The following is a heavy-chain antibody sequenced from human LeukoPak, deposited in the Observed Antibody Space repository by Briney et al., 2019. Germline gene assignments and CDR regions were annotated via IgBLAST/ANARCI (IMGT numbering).Heavy chain of an antibody. Sequence: GESLKISCKHSEYSFPNYCIGWVRQMPGKGLEWMGIIYPDDSDTRYSPSFQGQVTISADRSISTAYLQWSSLKASDTAMYYCASGIRDYFDYWGQGTLVTVSS. D-gene: IGHD1-14*01. CDR3: ASGIRDYFDY. J-gene: IGHJ4*02. V-gene: IGHV5-51*01. CDR2: IYPDDSDT. CDR1: EYSFPNYC.